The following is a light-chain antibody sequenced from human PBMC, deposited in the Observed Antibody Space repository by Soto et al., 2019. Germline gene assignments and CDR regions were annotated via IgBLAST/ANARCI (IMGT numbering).Light chain of an antibody. CDR1: SSDVGGCKF. V-gene: IGLV2-8*01. CDR3: SSCAGSNNPYG. J-gene: IGLJ1*01. CDR2: EVS. Sequence: QSALTQPPSASGSPGQSVTISCTGTSSDVGGCKFVSWYQQYPGKAPKLIIYEVSKRPSGVPDRFSGFKSGNTASLTGSGLQAEDEADYYCSSCAGSNNPYGFGTGTKVTVL.